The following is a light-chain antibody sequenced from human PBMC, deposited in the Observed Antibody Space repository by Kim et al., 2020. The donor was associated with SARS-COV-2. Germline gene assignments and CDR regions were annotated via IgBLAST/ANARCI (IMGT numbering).Light chain of an antibody. CDR2: CAS. CDR1: QSFLYSSNNNNY. Sequence: ATINCKSSQSFLYSSNNNNYLAWYQQKPGQPPKLLIYCASTRESGVPERFSGSGAGTDFTLTVSSLQAEDVAVYYCQQYYSTPPYTFGQGTKLEI. V-gene: IGKV4-1*01. J-gene: IGKJ2*01. CDR3: QQYYSTPPYT.